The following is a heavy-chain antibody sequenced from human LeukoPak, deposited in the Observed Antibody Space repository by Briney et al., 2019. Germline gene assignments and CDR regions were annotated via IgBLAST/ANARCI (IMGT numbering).Heavy chain of an antibody. CDR3: AKDKLGGYSYGPLFDY. CDR2: ISGSGGST. CDR1: GFTFSSYA. Sequence: GGSLRLSRAASGFTFSSYAMSWVRQAPGKGLEWVSAISGSGGSTYYADSVKGRFTISRDNSKNTLYLQMNSLRAEDTAVYYCAKDKLGGYSYGPLFDYWGQGTLVTVSS. J-gene: IGHJ4*02. V-gene: IGHV3-23*01. D-gene: IGHD5-18*01.